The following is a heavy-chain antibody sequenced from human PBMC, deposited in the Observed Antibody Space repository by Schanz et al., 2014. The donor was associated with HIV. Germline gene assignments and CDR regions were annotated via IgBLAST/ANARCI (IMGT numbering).Heavy chain of an antibody. J-gene: IGHJ6*02. CDR3: AKEWYYGSGSMDYGLDV. V-gene: IGHV3-23*04. CDR1: GFTFSNYA. D-gene: IGHD3-10*01. Sequence: EVEVVESGGGVAQPGGSLRLSCAASGFTFSNYAMTWVRQAPGKGLEWVSAISGGSTYYADSVKGRFTISRDNSENTVYLQMNSLRAEDTAVYYCAKEWYYGSGSMDYGLDVWGQGTTVTVSS. CDR2: ISGGST.